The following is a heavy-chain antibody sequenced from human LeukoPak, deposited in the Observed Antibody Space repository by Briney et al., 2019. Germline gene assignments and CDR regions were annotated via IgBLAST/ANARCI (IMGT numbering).Heavy chain of an antibody. CDR1: GFXSSNAY. D-gene: IGHD4-23*01. CDR3: TADYSGTDDAFDV. CDR2: IKTKTHGGTT. V-gene: IGHV3-15*01. J-gene: IGHJ3*01. Sequence: PGGSLRLSCAASGFXSSNAYISWVRQAPGKGLEWVGRIKTKTHGGTTDYAAPVKGRFAISRDDSKDILYLQMNSLKTEDTGVYYCTADYSGTDDAFDVWGQGTMVTVSS.